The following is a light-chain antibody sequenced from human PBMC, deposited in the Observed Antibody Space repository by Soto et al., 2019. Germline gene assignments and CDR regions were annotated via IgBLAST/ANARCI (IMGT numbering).Light chain of an antibody. CDR2: GAS. CDR1: QSVSSNY. V-gene: IGKV3-20*01. J-gene: IGKJ1*01. CDR3: QQYGSSGT. Sequence: EIVLTQSPGTLSLSPGERATLSCRASQSVSSNYLAWYQQKPGQAPRLLIFGASNRATGIPARFSGSGSGTDFTLTITGLEPEDFAVYYCQQYGSSGTFGQGTKVDIK.